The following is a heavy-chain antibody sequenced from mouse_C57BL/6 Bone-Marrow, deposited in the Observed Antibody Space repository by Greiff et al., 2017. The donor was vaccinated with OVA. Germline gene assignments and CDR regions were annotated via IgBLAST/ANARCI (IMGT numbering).Heavy chain of an antibody. CDR2: ISPRSGNT. D-gene: IGHD2-5*01. J-gene: IGHJ4*01. Sequence: QVQLQQSGAALARPGASVTLSFKASGYTFTSSGLSWVKQRTGQGLEWIGEISPRSGNTSYHEKFKGKATLTADKSSSTAYMELRSLRSEDSAVYFCARWHYSNLYAMDYWGQGTSVTVSA. V-gene: IGHV1-81*01. CDR3: ARWHYSNLYAMDY. CDR1: GYTFTSSG.